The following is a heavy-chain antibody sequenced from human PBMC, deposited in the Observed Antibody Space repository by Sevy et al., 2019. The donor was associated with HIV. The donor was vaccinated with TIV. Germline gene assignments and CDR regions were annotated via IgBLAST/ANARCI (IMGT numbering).Heavy chain of an antibody. CDR3: ARDLGYDSNGYYPGY. Sequence: GGSLRLSCAASGTSVSSNYMSWVRQAPGKGLEWVSVIYSDGRTHYGDSVKGRFTISRDKSKNTLFLHMTSLRAEDTALYYCARDLGYDSNGYYPGYWGQGTLVTVSS. D-gene: IGHD3-22*01. CDR1: GTSVSSNY. V-gene: IGHV3-53*01. J-gene: IGHJ4*02. CDR2: IYSDGRT.